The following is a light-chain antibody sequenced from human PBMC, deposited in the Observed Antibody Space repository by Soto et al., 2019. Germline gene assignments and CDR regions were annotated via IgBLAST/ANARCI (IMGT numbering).Light chain of an antibody. CDR1: QTISSW. J-gene: IGKJ1*01. CDR3: QHYNSYSEA. V-gene: IGKV1-5*03. CDR2: KAS. Sequence: DIQMTQSPSTLSGSVGDRVTITWRASQTISSWLAWYQQKPGKAPKLLIYKASTLKSGVPSRFSGSGSGTEFTLTISSLQPDDVATYYCQHYNSYSEAFGQGTKVELK.